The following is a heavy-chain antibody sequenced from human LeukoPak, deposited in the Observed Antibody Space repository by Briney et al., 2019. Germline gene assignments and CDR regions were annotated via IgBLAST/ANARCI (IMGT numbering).Heavy chain of an antibody. D-gene: IGHD3-22*01. V-gene: IGHV3-21*04. CDR2: ISNSRSYI. CDR1: GFTFSSYS. CDR3: AKGRGSGYYYSPHAEYFQH. Sequence: KTGGSLRLSCAASGFTFSSYSMTWVRQAPGKGLEWVSSISNSRSYINYADSVKGRFTISRDNAKNTLYLQMNSLRAEDTAVYYCAKGRGSGYYYSPHAEYFQHWGQGTLVTVSS. J-gene: IGHJ1*01.